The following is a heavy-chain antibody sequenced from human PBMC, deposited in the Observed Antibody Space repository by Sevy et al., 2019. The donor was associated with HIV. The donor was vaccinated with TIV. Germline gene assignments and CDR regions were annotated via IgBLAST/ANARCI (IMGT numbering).Heavy chain of an antibody. CDR3: ARAGSGWYDHCFDP. CDR1: GYTFTSYD. Sequence: ASVKVSCKASGYTFTSYDINWVRQATGQGLEWMGWMNPNSGNTGYAQKFQGRVTMTRNTSISTAYMELRSLRSEDTAMYYCARAGSGWYDHCFDPWGQGTRVTVSS. J-gene: IGHJ5*02. V-gene: IGHV1-8*01. D-gene: IGHD6-19*01. CDR2: MNPNSGNT.